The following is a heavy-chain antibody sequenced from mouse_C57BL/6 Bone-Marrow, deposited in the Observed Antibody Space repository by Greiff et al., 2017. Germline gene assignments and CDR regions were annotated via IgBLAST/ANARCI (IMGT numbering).Heavy chain of an antibody. D-gene: IGHD2-3*01. Sequence: EVQLMESGGDLVKPGGSLKLSCAASGFTFSSYGMSWVRQTPDKRLEWVATISSGGSYTYYPDSVKGRFTISRDNAKNTLYLQMSSLKSEDTAMYYCARHGYYLYYYAMDYWGQGTSVTVSS. CDR2: ISSGGSYT. CDR3: ARHGYYLYYYAMDY. CDR1: GFTFSSYG. J-gene: IGHJ4*01. V-gene: IGHV5-6*01.